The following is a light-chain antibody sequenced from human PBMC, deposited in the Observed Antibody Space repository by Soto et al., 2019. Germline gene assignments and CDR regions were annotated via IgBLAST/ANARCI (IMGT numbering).Light chain of an antibody. V-gene: IGKV1-5*03. CDR1: QTISSW. J-gene: IGKJ1*01. Sequence: DIQMTQSPSTLSASVGDRVTITCRASQTISSWLAWYQQKPGKAPKLLIFKASSLQTGVPSKFSGSGSGTEFTLTISSLQPDDFATYYCQQYDSYPWTLGQGTKVDI. CDR2: KAS. CDR3: QQYDSYPWT.